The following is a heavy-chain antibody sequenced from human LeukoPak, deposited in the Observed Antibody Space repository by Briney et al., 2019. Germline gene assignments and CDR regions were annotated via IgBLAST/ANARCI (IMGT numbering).Heavy chain of an antibody. D-gene: IGHD3-10*01. CDR3: ARGIYGSGSSHFDY. V-gene: IGHV4-34*01. CDR1: GGSFSGYY. J-gene: IGHJ4*02. CDR2: INHSGST. Sequence: SGTLSLTCAVYGGSFSGYYWSWIRQPPGKGLEWIGEINHSGSTNYNPSLKSRVTISVDTSKNQFSLKLSSVTAADTAVYYCARGIYGSGSSHFDYWGQGTLVTVSS.